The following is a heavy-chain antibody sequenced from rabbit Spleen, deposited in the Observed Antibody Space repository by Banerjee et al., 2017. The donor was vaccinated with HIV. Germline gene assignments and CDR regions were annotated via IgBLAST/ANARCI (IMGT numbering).Heavy chain of an antibody. CDR2: IDTSNGDT. CDR3: ARDTSSSFSSYGMDL. J-gene: IGHJ6*01. D-gene: IGHD1-1*01. CDR1: GFSFSSNW. V-gene: IGHV1S45*01. Sequence: LEESGGGLVKPGGTLTLTCTVSGFSFSSNWICWVRQAPGKGLEWIACIDTSNGDTDYANWPKGRFTISKTSSTTVTLQMTRLTAADTATYFCARDTSSSFSSYGMDLWGPGTLVPVS.